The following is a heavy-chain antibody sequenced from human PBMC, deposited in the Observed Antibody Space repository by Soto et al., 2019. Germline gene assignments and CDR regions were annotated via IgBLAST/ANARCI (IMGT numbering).Heavy chain of an antibody. Sequence: QVQLVQSGTEVKNPGASVKVSCKASGYTFTNYALIWVRQAPGQGLEWMGWISAYDGNTNYAQKFQGRVTMTTDTFXSTAYMDLRSLIFDDTAVYYCARQVTTSGFSWFDSWGQGTLVTVSS. CDR1: GYTFTNYA. CDR3: ARQVTTSGFSWFDS. CDR2: ISAYDGNT. V-gene: IGHV1-18*01. D-gene: IGHD4-17*01. J-gene: IGHJ5*01.